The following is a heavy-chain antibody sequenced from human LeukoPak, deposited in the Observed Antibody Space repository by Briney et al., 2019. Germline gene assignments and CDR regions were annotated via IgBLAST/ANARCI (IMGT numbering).Heavy chain of an antibody. D-gene: IGHD2-15*01. CDR2: IKQDGSEK. Sequence: GGSLRLSCAASEFSVGSNYMTWVRQAPGKGLEWVANIKQDGSEKYYVDSVKGRFTISRDNAKNSLYLQMNSLRAEDTAVYYCARDWVWGYCSGGSCYSPFDYWGQGTLVTVSS. J-gene: IGHJ4*02. CDR1: EFSVGSNY. V-gene: IGHV3-7*01. CDR3: ARDWVWGYCSGGSCYSPFDY.